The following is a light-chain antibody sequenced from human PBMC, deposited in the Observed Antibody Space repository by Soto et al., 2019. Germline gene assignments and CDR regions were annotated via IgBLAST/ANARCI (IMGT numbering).Light chain of an antibody. CDR1: QSVSNN. CDR2: HAS. V-gene: IGKV3-15*01. J-gene: IGKJ4*01. CDR3: QQYNEWPLT. Sequence: EIVMTQSPATLSVSPGERATLSCRASQSVSNNLAWYQQKPGQAPRLLIYHASTGATGIPARFSDSGSGTDLTLTISSVQSEDFAVYYCQQYNEWPLTFGGGTKVEIK.